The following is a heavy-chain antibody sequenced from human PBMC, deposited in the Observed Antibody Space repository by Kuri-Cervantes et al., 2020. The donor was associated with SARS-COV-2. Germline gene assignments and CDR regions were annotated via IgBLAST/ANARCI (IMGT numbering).Heavy chain of an antibody. CDR1: GFTFSSYD. CDR2: IGTAGDT. Sequence: GGSLRLSCAASGFTFSSYDMHWVRQATGKGLEWVSAIGTAGDTYYPGSVKGRFTISRENAKNPLYLQMNSLRAGDTAVYYCARSGMLVVPAAEVYYYYGMDVWGQGTTVTVSS. CDR3: ARSGMLVVPAAEVYYYYGMDV. V-gene: IGHV3-13*04. J-gene: IGHJ6*02. D-gene: IGHD2-2*01.